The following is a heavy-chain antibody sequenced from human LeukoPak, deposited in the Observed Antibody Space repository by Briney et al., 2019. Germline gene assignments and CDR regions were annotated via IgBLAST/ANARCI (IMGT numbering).Heavy chain of an antibody. D-gene: IGHD6-13*01. Sequence: GGSLRLSCASSGFTLSSYSMNWVRPAPGRGVEWVSSISSSSSYIYYADSVKGRFTISRDNAKNSLYLQMNSLRAEDTAVYYCAANEYSSSYNWFDPWGQGTLVTVSS. CDR3: AANEYSSSYNWFDP. J-gene: IGHJ5*02. V-gene: IGHV3-21*01. CDR1: GFTLSSYS. CDR2: ISSSSSYI.